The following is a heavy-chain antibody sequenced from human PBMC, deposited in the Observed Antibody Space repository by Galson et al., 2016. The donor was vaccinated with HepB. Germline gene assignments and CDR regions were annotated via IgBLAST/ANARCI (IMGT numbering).Heavy chain of an antibody. CDR1: GFTFSSYA. CDR3: ARDYYGGNSVVRAY. CDR2: ISYDGSNK. J-gene: IGHJ4*02. V-gene: IGHV3-30-3*01. D-gene: IGHD4-23*01. Sequence: SLRLSCAASGFTFSSYAMYWVRQAPGKGLEWVAVISYDGSNKYYADSVKGRLTISRDNSKNTLYLQINSLRAEDTAVYYCARDYYGGNSVVRAYWGQGTLVTVSS.